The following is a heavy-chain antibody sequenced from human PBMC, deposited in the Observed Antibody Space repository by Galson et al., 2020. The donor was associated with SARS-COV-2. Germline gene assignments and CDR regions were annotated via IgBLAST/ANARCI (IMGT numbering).Heavy chain of an antibody. CDR3: ARVPGGNYYYYMDV. Sequence: GESLKISCAASGFTFSSYAMHWVRQAPGKGLEWVAVISYDGSNKYYADSVKGRFTISRDNSKNTLYLQMNSLRAEDTAVYYCARVPGGNYYYYMDVWGKGTTVTVSS. D-gene: IGHD2-2*01. CDR2: ISYDGSNK. J-gene: IGHJ6*03. CDR1: GFTFSSYA. V-gene: IGHV3-30*01.